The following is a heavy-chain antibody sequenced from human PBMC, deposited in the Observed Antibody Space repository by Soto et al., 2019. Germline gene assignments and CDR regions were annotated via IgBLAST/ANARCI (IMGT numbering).Heavy chain of an antibody. V-gene: IGHV3-66*01. CDR2: IYSGGST. Sequence: EVQLVESGGGWVRPGGSLRLSCEAPGFTVSSTTMGGFRRAPGKGLEWVSVIYSGGSTYYADSVKGRFTISRDNSKNTLYLQMNSLRAEDTAVYYCARGEAFDIWGQGTMVIVSS. CDR1: GFTVSSTT. J-gene: IGHJ3*02. CDR3: ARGEAFDI. D-gene: IGHD1-26*01.